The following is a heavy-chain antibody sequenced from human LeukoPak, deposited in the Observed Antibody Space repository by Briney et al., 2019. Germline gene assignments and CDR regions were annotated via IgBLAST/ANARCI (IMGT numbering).Heavy chain of an antibody. Sequence: SETLSLTCTVSGGSISSGGYSWSWLRQHPGKGLEWIGHIYYSGSTYYNPSLKSRVTISVDTSKNQFSLKLSSVTAADTAVYYCARRGYYYGSGSYYIGAYYFDYWGQGTLVTVSS. CDR1: GGSISSGGYS. V-gene: IGHV4-31*03. CDR2: IYYSGST. CDR3: ARRGYYYGSGSYYIGAYYFDY. D-gene: IGHD3-10*01. J-gene: IGHJ4*02.